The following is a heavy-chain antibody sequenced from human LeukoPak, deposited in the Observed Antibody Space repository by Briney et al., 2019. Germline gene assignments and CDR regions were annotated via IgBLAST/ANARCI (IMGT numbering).Heavy chain of an antibody. Sequence: GGALRLSCVGSGFTFSNYWMGWVRQPPGKGLEWVANIKHDGSEKYYVDSVKGRFTISRDNAKNTLYLQMNSLRAEDTAVYYCAKVGDYGDYALDYWGQGTLVTVSS. V-gene: IGHV3-7*02. J-gene: IGHJ4*02. CDR2: IKHDGSEK. D-gene: IGHD4-17*01. CDR1: GFTFSNYW. CDR3: AKVGDYGDYALDY.